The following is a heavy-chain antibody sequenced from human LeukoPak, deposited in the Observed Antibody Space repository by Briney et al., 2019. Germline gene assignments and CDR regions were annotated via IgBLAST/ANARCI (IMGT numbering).Heavy chain of an antibody. CDR1: GFTFSSYG. V-gene: IGHV3-30*03. Sequence: PGGSLRLSCAASGFTFSSYGMHWVRQAPGKGLEWVAVISYDGSNKYYADSVKGRFTISRDNSKNTLYLQMNSLRAEDTAVYYCARDLLVPAAKGYGMDVWGQGTTVTVSS. J-gene: IGHJ6*02. CDR3: ARDLLVPAAKGYGMDV. CDR2: ISYDGSNK. D-gene: IGHD2-2*01.